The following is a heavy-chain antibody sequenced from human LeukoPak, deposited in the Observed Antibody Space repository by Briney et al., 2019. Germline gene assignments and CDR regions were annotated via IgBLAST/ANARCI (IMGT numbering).Heavy chain of an antibody. CDR3: ARDKNYDSSGYYPVSYGMDV. D-gene: IGHD3-22*01. CDR1: GFTFSSYS. CDR2: ISTSSIYI. Sequence: GGSLRLSCAASGFTFSSYSLNWVRQAPGKGLEWVSSISTSSIYIYYADSVKGRFTISRDNAKNSLYLQMNSLRAEDTAVYYCARDKNYDSSGYYPVSYGMDVWGQGTTVTVSS. J-gene: IGHJ6*02. V-gene: IGHV3-21*01.